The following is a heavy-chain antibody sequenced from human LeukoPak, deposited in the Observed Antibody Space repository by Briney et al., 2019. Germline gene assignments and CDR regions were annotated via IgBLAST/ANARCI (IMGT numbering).Heavy chain of an antibody. Sequence: GGSLRLSCATSGFTFNIYWMSWVRQAPGKGPEWVANIKQDGSEKYYVDSVKGRFSISRDNAKNSFYLQMNSLRVEDTAVYYCTREARSAPDWGQGTLVTVSS. CDR3: TREARSAPD. J-gene: IGHJ4*02. CDR2: IKQDGSEK. V-gene: IGHV3-7*01. CDR1: GFTFNIYW.